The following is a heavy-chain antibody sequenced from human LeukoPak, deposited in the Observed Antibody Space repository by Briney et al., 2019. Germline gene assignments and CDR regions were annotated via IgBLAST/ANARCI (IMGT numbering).Heavy chain of an antibody. CDR3: ANLDDAFGI. D-gene: IGHD1-1*01. J-gene: IGHJ3*02. Sequence: PGGSLRLSCVASGFTFSTYTMSWVRQGPGKGLEWVSAISDSGANTYYGDSVKGRFTISRDNSKSTLYLQMNSLRAEDTAVYYCANLDDAFGIWGQGTMVTVSS. V-gene: IGHV3-23*01. CDR1: GFTFSTYT. CDR2: ISDSGANT.